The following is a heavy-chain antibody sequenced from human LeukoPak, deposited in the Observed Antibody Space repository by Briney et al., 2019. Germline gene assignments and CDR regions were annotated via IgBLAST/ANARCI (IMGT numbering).Heavy chain of an antibody. CDR1: GGSVSSGSYY. CDR2: IYYSGST. D-gene: IGHD7-27*01. Sequence: SETLSLTCTVSGGSVSSGSYYWSWIRQPPGKGLAWIGYIYYSGSTNYNPSLKSRVTISVDTSKNQFSLKLSSVTAADTAVYYCARALTGYAFDIWGQGTMVTVSS. CDR3: ARALTGYAFDI. V-gene: IGHV4-61*01. J-gene: IGHJ3*02.